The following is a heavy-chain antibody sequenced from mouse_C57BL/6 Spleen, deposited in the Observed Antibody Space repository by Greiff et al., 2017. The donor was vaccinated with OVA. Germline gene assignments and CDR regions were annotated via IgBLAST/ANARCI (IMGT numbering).Heavy chain of an antibody. J-gene: IGHJ2*01. CDR1: GYTFTEYT. CDR3: ARHEGEMSDGSPYFDY. V-gene: IGHV1-62-2*01. Sequence: QVQLKQSGAELVKPGASVKLSCKASGYTFTEYTIHWVKQRSGQGLEWIGWFYPGSGSIKYNEKFKDKATLTADKSSSTVYMELSRLTSEDSAVYFGARHEGEMSDGSPYFDYWGQGTTLTVSS. D-gene: IGHD2-3*01. CDR2: FYPGSGSI.